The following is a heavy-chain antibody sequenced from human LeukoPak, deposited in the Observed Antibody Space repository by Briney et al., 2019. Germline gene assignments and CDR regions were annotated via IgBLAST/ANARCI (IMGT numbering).Heavy chain of an antibody. J-gene: IGHJ4*02. Sequence: GASVKVSCKVSGYTLTELSMHWVRQAPGKGLEWMGGIIPIFGTANYARKFQGRVTITADESTSTAYMELSSLRSEDTAVYYCVVDGSGHKAVVWGQGTLVTVSS. V-gene: IGHV1-69*13. CDR3: VVDGSGHKAVV. CDR2: IIPIFGTA. D-gene: IGHD3-22*01. CDR1: GYTLTELS.